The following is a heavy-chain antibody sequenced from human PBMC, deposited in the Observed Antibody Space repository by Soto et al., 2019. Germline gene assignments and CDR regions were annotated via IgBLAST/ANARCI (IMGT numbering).Heavy chain of an antibody. D-gene: IGHD1-1*01. V-gene: IGHV3-23*01. CDR2: ISGSGDST. CDR1: GFSFSSYA. J-gene: IGHJ4*02. CDR3: AKRATGTYFDY. Sequence: EVQLLESGGGLVQPGGSLRLSCAASGFSFSSYAMNWVRQAPGKGLEWVSVISGSGDSTYYADSVKGRFTISSDNSKNTLDLQMNSLRAEDTAVYYCAKRATGTYFDYWGQGTLVTVSS.